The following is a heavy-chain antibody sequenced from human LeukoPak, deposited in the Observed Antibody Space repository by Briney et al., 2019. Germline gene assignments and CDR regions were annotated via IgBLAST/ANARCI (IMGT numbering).Heavy chain of an antibody. CDR1: GFTFSGYS. Sequence: GGSLRLSCAASGFTFSGYSMNWGRLAPGKGLEWVSSISGSSGSIYYADSGKGRFTISRDNAKNSLDLQMNSLRAEDTAVYYCARANPPAISFFDWWGQGTLVSVSS. D-gene: IGHD3-9*01. J-gene: IGHJ4*02. CDR3: ARANPPAISFFDW. CDR2: ISGSSGSI. V-gene: IGHV3-21*01.